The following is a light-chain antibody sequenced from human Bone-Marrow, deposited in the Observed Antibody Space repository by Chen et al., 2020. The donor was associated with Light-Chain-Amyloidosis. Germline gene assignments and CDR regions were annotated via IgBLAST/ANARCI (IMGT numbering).Light chain of an antibody. CDR2: EVT. V-gene: IGLV2-14*01. Sequence: QSALTQPASVSASPGHSITVSFTGTRSDVGGYNYVSWYQQHPGKAPKLILYEVTNRPSGVSNRFSGSKSGNTASLTISGLQAEDEDDYYCSSFTSSNTWVFGGGTKLTVL. J-gene: IGLJ3*02. CDR1: RSDVGGYNY. CDR3: SSFTSSNTWV.